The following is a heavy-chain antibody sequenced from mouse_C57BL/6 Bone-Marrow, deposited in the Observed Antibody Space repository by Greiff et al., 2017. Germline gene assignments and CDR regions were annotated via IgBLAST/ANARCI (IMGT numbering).Heavy chain of an antibody. CDR3: ARHYYDYDHDVYWYFDV. V-gene: IGHV5-2*01. CDR1: EYEFPSHD. Sequence: EVQLVESGGGLVQPGESLTLSCESNEYEFPSHDMSWVRKTPEKRLELVAAINSDGGSTYYPDTMERRFIISRDNTKKTLYLQMSSLRSEDTALYYCARHYYDYDHDVYWYFDVWGTGTTVTVSS. CDR2: INSDGGST. D-gene: IGHD2-4*01. J-gene: IGHJ1*03.